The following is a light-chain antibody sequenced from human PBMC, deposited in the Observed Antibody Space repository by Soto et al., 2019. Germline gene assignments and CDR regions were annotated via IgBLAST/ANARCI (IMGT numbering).Light chain of an antibody. V-gene: IGKV3-15*01. CDR1: QSVSSN. J-gene: IGKJ4*01. CDR3: QQYNNWPPLT. Sequence: EIVMTQSPATLSVSPGERATLSCRASQSVSSNLAWYQQKPCQAPRLLIYGASTRATSIPARFSGSGSGTEFTRTISSRQSEDFAVYYCQQYNNWPPLTFGGGTKVEIK. CDR2: GAS.